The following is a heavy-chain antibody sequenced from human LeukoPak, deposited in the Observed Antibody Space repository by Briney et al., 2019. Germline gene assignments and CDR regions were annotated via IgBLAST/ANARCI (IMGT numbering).Heavy chain of an antibody. CDR1: GYTFTGYY. J-gene: IGHJ5*02. CDR3: ARADSIVWFGELSFDP. Sequence: GASVKVSCKASGYTFTGYYMHWVRQAPGQGLEWMGWINPNRGGTNYAQKFQGRVTMTRDTSISTAYMELSRLRSDDTAVYYCARADSIVWFGELSFDPWGQGTLVTVSS. CDR2: INPNRGGT. D-gene: IGHD3-10*01. V-gene: IGHV1-2*02.